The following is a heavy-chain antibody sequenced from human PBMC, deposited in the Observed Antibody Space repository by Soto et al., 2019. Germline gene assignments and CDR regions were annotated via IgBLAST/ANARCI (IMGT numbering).Heavy chain of an antibody. D-gene: IGHD3-10*01. CDR3: AKDMGSYYYGSGSYPNWFDP. CDR2: ISGSGGST. CDR1: GFTFSSYA. V-gene: IGHV3-23*01. J-gene: IGHJ5*02. Sequence: GGSLRLSCAASGFTFSSYAMSWVRQAPGKGQEWVSAISGSGGSTYYADSVKGRFTISRDNSKNTLYLQMNSLRAEDTAVYYCAKDMGSYYYGSGSYPNWFDPWGQGTLVTVSS.